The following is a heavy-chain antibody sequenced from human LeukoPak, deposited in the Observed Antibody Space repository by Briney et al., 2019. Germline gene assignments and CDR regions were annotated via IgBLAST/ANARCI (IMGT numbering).Heavy chain of an antibody. D-gene: IGHD2-15*01. J-gene: IGHJ4*02. CDR2: ISSSGSTI. Sequence: PGGSLRLSCAASGFTFSDYYMSWIRRAPGKGLEWVSYISSSGSTIYYADSVKGRFTISRDNSKNTLYLQMNSLRAEDTAVYYCAKDVGIVVVVAATEDYWGQGTLVTVSS. CDR3: AKDVGIVVVVAATEDY. CDR1: GFTFSDYY. V-gene: IGHV3-11*01.